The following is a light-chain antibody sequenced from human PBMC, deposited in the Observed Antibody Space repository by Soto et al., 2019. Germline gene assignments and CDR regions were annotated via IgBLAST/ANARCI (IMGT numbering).Light chain of an antibody. J-gene: IGLJ2*01. CDR1: SSDVGGYNY. CDR2: EVY. V-gene: IGLV2-14*01. CDR3: SSYTSSSTLV. Sequence: QSALTQPASVSGSPGQSITISCTGTSSDVGGYNYVSWYQQHPGKAPKLMIYEVYNPPSGVSNRFSGSKSGNTASLTISGLQAEDEADYYCSSYTSSSTLVFGGGTKVAVL.